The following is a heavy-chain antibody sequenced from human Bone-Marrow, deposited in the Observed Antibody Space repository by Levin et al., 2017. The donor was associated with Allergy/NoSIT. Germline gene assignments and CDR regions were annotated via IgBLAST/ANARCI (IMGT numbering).Heavy chain of an antibody. J-gene: IGHJ3*02. CDR3: ARDRYSGGDAFDI. CDR1: GFSISDHE. V-gene: IGHV3-48*03. D-gene: IGHD3-10*01. CDR2: ISTSGSDL. Sequence: GESLKISCAAFGFSISDHEMSWVRQAPGKGLEWVSYISTSGSDLLYADSVKGRFTISRDNAKNSLYLQMNNLGAEDTAVYYCARDRYSGGDAFDIWGQGTLVTVS.